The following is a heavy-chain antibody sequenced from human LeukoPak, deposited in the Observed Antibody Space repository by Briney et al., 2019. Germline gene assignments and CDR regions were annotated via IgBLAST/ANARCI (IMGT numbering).Heavy chain of an antibody. CDR3: ARTSEYSPPNWFDP. V-gene: IGHV1-2*06. CDR2: INPKSGDT. CDR1: GYTFTGYY. Sequence: ASVKVSCKASGYTFTGYYMHWVRQAPGQGLEWMGRINPKSGDTNYAQKFQGRVTMTRDTSISTTYMELSRLRPDDTAIYYCARTSEYSPPNWFDPWGQGTLVTVSS. D-gene: IGHD5-18*01. J-gene: IGHJ5*02.